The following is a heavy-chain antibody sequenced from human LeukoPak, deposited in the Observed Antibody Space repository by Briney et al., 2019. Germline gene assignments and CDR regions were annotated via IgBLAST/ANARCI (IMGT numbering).Heavy chain of an antibody. CDR1: GDSVSSNSAA. CDR3: ARVPFYDFWSGYPFDY. Sequence: SQTLSLTCAISGDSVSSNSAAWTWIRQSPSRGLEWLGRTYYRSKWYNDYAVSVKSRMTINPDTSKNQFSLQLNSVTPEDTAVYYCARVPFYDFWSGYPFDYWGQGTLVTVSS. V-gene: IGHV6-1*01. J-gene: IGHJ4*02. D-gene: IGHD3-3*01. CDR2: TYYRSKWYN.